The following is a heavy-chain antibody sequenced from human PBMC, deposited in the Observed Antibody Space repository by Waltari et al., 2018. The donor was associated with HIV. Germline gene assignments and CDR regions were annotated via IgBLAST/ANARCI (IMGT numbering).Heavy chain of an antibody. CDR3: APYYYISSRHYFDS. CDR2: INYSGNS. Sequence: QLPLQESGPGLVKPSEPLSLTCPVSGGSVGSSSTYWGWIRQPPGKGLEWIGSINYSGNSYYNPSLKSRVTISVDTSKNQLSLNLSSVTAADTAVYYCAPYYYISSRHYFDSWGQGTLVTVSS. V-gene: IGHV4-39*07. D-gene: IGHD3-16*01. CDR1: GGSVGSSSTY. J-gene: IGHJ4*02.